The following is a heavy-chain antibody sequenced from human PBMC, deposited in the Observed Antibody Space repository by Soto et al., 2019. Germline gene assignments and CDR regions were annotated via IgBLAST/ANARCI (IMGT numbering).Heavy chain of an antibody. CDR1: GGSISSVGYY. CDR2: IYNSGST. V-gene: IGHV4-31*03. J-gene: IGHJ5*02. Sequence: QVQLQESGPGLVKPSQTLSLTCTVSGGSISSVGYYWSWIRQHPGKGLEWIGYIYNSGSTHYNPSLKSRITMSVDTSKKQFSLKLSSVTVADTAVYFCARETVGTIDRGGQGTMVTVSS. D-gene: IGHD5-12*01. CDR3: ARETVGTIDR.